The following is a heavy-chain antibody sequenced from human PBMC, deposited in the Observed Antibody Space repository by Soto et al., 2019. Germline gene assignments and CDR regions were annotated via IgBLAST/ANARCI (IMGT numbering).Heavy chain of an antibody. V-gene: IGHV6-1*01. CDR1: GDSVPSNSAT. D-gene: IGHD2-15*01. J-gene: IGHJ3*01. CDR2: TYLRSKWYN. CDR3: ARAAVAVDAFDP. Sequence: QLQQPGPGLVKHSQTLSLTCGISGDSVPSNSATWNWIRQSPSRGLEWRGRTYLRSKWYNEYAVSVKSRIAITPDTSKKHFSLQPSSVSPEDTAVYFCARAAVAVDAFDPWGQGTVVTVSS.